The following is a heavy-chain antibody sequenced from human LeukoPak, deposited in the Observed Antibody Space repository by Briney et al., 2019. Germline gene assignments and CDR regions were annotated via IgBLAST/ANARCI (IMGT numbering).Heavy chain of an antibody. J-gene: IGHJ4*02. CDR1: GFTFISYA. CDR2: INHSGST. D-gene: IGHD3-22*01. CDR3: ARASDSSGYSLIATFDY. Sequence: GSLRLSCAASGFTFISYAIHWVRQPPGKGLEWIGEINHSGSTNYNPSLKSRVTISVDTSKNQFSLKLSSVTAADTAVYYCARASDSSGYSLIATFDYWGQGTLVTVSS. V-gene: IGHV4-34*01.